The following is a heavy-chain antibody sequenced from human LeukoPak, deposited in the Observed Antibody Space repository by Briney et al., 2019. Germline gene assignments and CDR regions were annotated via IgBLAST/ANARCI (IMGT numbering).Heavy chain of an antibody. Sequence: GASVKVSCKASGYTFTSYAMNWVRQAPGQGLEWMGWINTNTGNPTYAQGFTGRFVFSLDTSVSTAYLQISSLKAEDTAVYYCARALNSLWFGEDYYYYYYMDVWGKGTTVTVSS. CDR1: GYTFTSYA. J-gene: IGHJ6*03. V-gene: IGHV7-4-1*02. CDR3: ARALNSLWFGEDYYYYYYMDV. CDR2: INTNTGNP. D-gene: IGHD3-10*01.